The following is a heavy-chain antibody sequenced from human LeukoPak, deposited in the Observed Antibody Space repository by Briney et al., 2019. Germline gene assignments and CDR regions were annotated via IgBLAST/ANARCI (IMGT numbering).Heavy chain of an antibody. CDR3: ARAVTGTSPLGY. J-gene: IGHJ4*02. D-gene: IGHD6-19*01. CDR1: GGSISSYY. Sequence: SETLSLTCTVSGGSISSYYWSWIRQPPGKGLEWIGYISYTGSTNYNPSLQSRVTMSVDMSKNQLSLKLSSVTAADTAVYFCARAVTGTSPLGYWGQGAPVTVSS. V-gene: IGHV4-59*01. CDR2: ISYTGST.